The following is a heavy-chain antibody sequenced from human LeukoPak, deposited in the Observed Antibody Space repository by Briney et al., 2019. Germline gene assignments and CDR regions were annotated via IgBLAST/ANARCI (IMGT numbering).Heavy chain of an antibody. Sequence: PGGSLRLTCAASGFTFSDAWMSWVRQAPGKGLEWVGRIRSVAAGSTTEYAAPVEGRFIISRNDSKHTLSLQMSSLEIEDTAVYFYVTDTVVPLAQIDHWGQGTLVTVSS. D-gene: IGHD2-15*01. CDR3: VTDTVVPLAQIDH. CDR1: GFTFSDAW. J-gene: IGHJ4*02. CDR2: IRSVAAGSTT. V-gene: IGHV3-15*01.